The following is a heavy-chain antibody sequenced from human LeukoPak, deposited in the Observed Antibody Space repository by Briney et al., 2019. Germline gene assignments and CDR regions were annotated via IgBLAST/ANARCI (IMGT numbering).Heavy chain of an antibody. CDR2: ISGSGGST. CDR3: ASPRGLSGGMRGPDDY. D-gene: IGHD2-15*01. V-gene: IGHV3-23*01. J-gene: IGHJ4*02. CDR1: GFTSSSYA. Sequence: GGSLRLSCAASGFTSSSYAMSWVRQAPGKGLEWVSAISGSGGSTYYADSVKGRFTISRDNSKNTLYLQMNSLRAEDTAVYYCASPRGLSGGMRGPDDYWGQGTLVTVSS.